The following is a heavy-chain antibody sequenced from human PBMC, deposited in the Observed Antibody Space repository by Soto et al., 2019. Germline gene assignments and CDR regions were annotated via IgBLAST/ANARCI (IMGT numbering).Heavy chain of an antibody. Sequence: SEALSLTCTVSGGSISSSSYYWGWIRQPPGKGLEWIGSIYYSGSTYYNPSLKSRVTISVDTSKNQFSLKLSSVTAADTAVYYCARLAPLIFGVVIGGYFDYWGQGTLVTVSS. CDR3: ARLAPLIFGVVIGGYFDY. CDR2: IYYSGST. D-gene: IGHD3-3*02. V-gene: IGHV4-39*01. CDR1: GGSISSSSYY. J-gene: IGHJ4*02.